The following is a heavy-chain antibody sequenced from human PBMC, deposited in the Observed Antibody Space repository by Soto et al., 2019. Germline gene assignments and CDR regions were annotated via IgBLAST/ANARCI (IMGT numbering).Heavy chain of an antibody. CDR1: GFTFSSDA. CDR3: VKQTGGTYYFEYFQH. CDR2: ISGSGGST. J-gene: IGHJ1*01. D-gene: IGHD1-26*01. Sequence: EVQLLESGGGLVQPGGSLRLSCAASGFTFSSDAMSWVRQAPGKGLEWVSAISGSGGSTYYADSVKGRFTISRDNSKNTLYLQMNSLRAEDTAVYYCVKQTGGTYYFEYFQHWGQGTLVTVSS. V-gene: IGHV3-23*01.